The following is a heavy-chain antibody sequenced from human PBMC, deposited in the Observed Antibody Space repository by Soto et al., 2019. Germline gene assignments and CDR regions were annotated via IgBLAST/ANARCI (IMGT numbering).Heavy chain of an antibody. J-gene: IGHJ2*01. CDR2: ISSSSIYI. Sequence: EVQLVESGGGLVKPGGSLRLSCAASGFTFMSYSMNWVRQAPGKGLEWVLSISSSSIYIYYADSVKGRFTSSSDNAKNSLYLQMNSLRAEDTAVYYCAREDYGDLNWYFDLWGRGTLVTVSS. CDR1: GFTFMSYS. V-gene: IGHV3-21*01. CDR3: AREDYGDLNWYFDL. D-gene: IGHD4-17*01.